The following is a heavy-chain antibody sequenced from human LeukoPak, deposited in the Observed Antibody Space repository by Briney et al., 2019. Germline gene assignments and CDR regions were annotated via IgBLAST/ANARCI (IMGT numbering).Heavy chain of an antibody. CDR3: ARGFLEWLFPFDY. Sequence: SETLSLTCTVSGGSISSGVYYWSWIRQHPGQGLEWIGYIYYSGSTYYNPSLKSRVTISVDTSKNQFSLKLSSVTATDTAVYYCARGFLEWLFPFDYWGQGTLVTVSS. CDR2: IYYSGST. CDR1: GGSISSGVYY. J-gene: IGHJ4*02. D-gene: IGHD3-3*01. V-gene: IGHV4-31*03.